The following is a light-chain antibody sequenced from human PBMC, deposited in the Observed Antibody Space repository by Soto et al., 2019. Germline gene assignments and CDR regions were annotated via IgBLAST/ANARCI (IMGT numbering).Light chain of an antibody. CDR1: SSDVGGYHY. Sequence: QSVLTQPASVSGSPGQSITISCTGTSSDVGGYHYVSWYQHHPGKAPKLMIYDVSNRPSGVSNRFSGSKSGNTASLTISGLQAEDEADCYCSSYTITSTYVFGTGTKVTVL. CDR2: DVS. J-gene: IGLJ1*01. CDR3: SSYTITSTYV. V-gene: IGLV2-14*03.